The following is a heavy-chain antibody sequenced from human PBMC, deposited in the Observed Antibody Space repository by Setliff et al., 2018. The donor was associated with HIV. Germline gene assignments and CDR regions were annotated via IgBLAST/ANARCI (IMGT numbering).Heavy chain of an antibody. CDR1: GASISSDS. V-gene: IGHV4-59*01. CDR2: ILNREST. D-gene: IGHD3-16*01. CDR3: AKGGASSHWLGP. Sequence: PSETLSLTCTVSGASISSDSWSWIRQSPGKGLEWIGFILNRESTNYNPSLQSRVSISMDTSKNQFSLKLHSVTAADTAIYHCAKGGASSHWLGPWGQGTLVTVSS. J-gene: IGHJ5*02.